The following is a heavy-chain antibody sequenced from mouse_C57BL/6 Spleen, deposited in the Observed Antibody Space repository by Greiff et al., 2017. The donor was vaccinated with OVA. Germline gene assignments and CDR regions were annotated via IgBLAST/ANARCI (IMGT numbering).Heavy chain of an antibody. CDR1: GYTFTSYW. CDR3: ARAFYGSSLYYYAMDY. V-gene: IGHV1-55*01. Sequence: VQLQQPGAELVKPGASVKMSCKASGYTFTSYWITWVKQRPGQGLEWIGDIYPGSGSTNYNEKFKSKATLTVDTSSSTAYMQLSSLTSEDSAVYYCARAFYGSSLYYYAMDYWGQGTSVTVSS. CDR2: IYPGSGST. J-gene: IGHJ4*01. D-gene: IGHD1-1*01.